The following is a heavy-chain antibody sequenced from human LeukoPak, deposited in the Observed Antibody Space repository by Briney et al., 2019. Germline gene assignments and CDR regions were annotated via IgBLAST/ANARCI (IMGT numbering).Heavy chain of an antibody. CDR2: INHSGST. V-gene: IGHV4-34*01. J-gene: IGHJ4*02. CDR1: GGSFSGYY. Sequence: SEILSLTCAVYGGSFSGYYWSWIRQPPGKGLEWIGEINHSGSTNYNPSLKSRVTISVDTSKNQFSLKLSSVTAADTAVYYCARGGYSYGYIDYWGQGTLVTVSS. D-gene: IGHD5-18*01. CDR3: ARGGYSYGYIDY.